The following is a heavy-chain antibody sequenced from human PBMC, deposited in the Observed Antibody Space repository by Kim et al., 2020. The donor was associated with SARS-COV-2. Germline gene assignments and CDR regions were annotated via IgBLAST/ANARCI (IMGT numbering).Heavy chain of an antibody. CDR3: ARIPRYFDWLRVDP. Sequence: SETLSLTCTVSGGSISSSSYYWGWIRQPPGKGLEWIGSIYYSGSTYYNPSLKSRVTISVDTSKNQFSLKLSSVTAADTAVFYCARIPRYFDWLRVDPWGQGTLVTVSS. CDR2: IYYSGST. D-gene: IGHD3-9*01. J-gene: IGHJ5*02. CDR1: GGSISSSSYY. V-gene: IGHV4-39*07.